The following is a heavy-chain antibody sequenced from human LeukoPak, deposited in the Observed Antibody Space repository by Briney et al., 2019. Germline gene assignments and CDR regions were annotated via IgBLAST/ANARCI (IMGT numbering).Heavy chain of an antibody. V-gene: IGHV3-23*01. Sequence: HPGGSLRLSCAASGFTFNSYAMSWVRQAPGKGLEWVSAISGSGGSTYYADSVKGRFTISRDNSKNTLYLQMNSLRAEDTALYYCAKDTAMGYWYLDLWGRGTLVTVSS. D-gene: IGHD5-18*01. J-gene: IGHJ2*01. CDR1: GFTFNSYA. CDR2: ISGSGGST. CDR3: AKDTAMGYWYLDL.